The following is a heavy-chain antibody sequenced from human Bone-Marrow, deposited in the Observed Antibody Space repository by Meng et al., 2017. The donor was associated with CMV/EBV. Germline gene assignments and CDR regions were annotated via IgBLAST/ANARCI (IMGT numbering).Heavy chain of an antibody. J-gene: IGHJ4*02. V-gene: IGHV3-7*01. CDR3: ASARVVPATFAY. D-gene: IGHD2-2*01. CDR1: RFIFSSYW. Sequence: GEAPKISCVASRFIFSSYWMSWVRQAPGKGLEWVANIDCNGSEKYYVDSVKGRFTISRDNAKNSLYLQMNSLRAEDTAVYYCASARVVPATFAYWGQGTLVTVSS. CDR2: IDCNGSEK.